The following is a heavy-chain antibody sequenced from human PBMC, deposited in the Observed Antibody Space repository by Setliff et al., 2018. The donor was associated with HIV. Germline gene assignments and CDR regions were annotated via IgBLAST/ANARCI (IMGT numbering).Heavy chain of an antibody. CDR1: GFTFSNAW. D-gene: IGHD1-26*01. CDR3: TTDLGGSYHGWNY. CDR2: IKGKTDGGTT. J-gene: IGHJ4*02. V-gene: IGHV3-15*07. Sequence: GGSLRLSCAASGFTFSNAWMNWVRQAPGKGLEWVGRIKGKTDGGTTDYAAPVKGRFTISRDDSKNTLYLQMSSLKTEDTAVYYCTTDLGGSYHGWNYWGQGTLVTVSS.